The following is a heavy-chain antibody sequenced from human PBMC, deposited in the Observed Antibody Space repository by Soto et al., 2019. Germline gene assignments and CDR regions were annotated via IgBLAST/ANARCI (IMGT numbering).Heavy chain of an antibody. CDR1: GGTFSSYA. D-gene: IGHD2-21*01. Sequence: ASVKVSCKASGGTFSSYAISWVRQAPGQGLEWMGGIIPIFGTANYAQKFQGRVTITADESTSTAYMELSSLRSEDTAVYYCARAPPLEIAMTVGYWGQGNLVTVSS. CDR3: ARAPPLEIAMTVGY. J-gene: IGHJ4*02. V-gene: IGHV1-69*13. CDR2: IIPIFGTA.